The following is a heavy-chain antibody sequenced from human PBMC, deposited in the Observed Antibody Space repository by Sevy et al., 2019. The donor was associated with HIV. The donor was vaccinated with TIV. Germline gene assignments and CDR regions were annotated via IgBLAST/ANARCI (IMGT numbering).Heavy chain of an antibody. J-gene: IGHJ2*01. CDR3: ARDFGPGIAAAPDL. CDR2: ISSSSTYR. Sequence: GGSLRLSCAASGFTFSSYNMNWVRQAPGKGLEWVSSISSSSTYRYYADSVQGRFTNSKANAKNSLFLQMNSLRAEDTAVYHCARDFGPGIAAAPDLWGRGTLVTVSS. CDR1: GFTFSSYN. V-gene: IGHV3-21*01. D-gene: IGHD6-13*01.